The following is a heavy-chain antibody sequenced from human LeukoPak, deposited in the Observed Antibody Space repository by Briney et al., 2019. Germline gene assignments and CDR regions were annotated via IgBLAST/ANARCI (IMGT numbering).Heavy chain of an antibody. V-gene: IGHV3-23*01. CDR2: ISGSGGST. CDR3: AKGSRAAGYYFDY. Sequence: PGGSLRLSCAASGFTFSSYAMSWVRQAPGKGLEWVSGISGSGGSTYYADSVKGRFTISRDNSKNTLYLQMNSLRGEDTAVYYCAKGSRAAGYYFDYWGQGTLVTVSS. D-gene: IGHD6-25*01. CDR1: GFTFSSYA. J-gene: IGHJ4*02.